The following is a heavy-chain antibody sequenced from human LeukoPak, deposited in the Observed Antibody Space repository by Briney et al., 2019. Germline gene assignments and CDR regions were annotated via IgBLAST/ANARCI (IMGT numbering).Heavy chain of an antibody. CDR1: GFTFSSYA. CDR2: FRGSGDGT. CDR3: AKSLLPCTSTTCYFSCLDS. D-gene: IGHD2-2*01. Sequence: PRGSLRLSCAAPGFTFSSYAMSWVRQAPGKGLEWVSGFRGSGDGTYHADSVEGRFTIPRDNSKNTLYLQKNSRRAEDTAVYFCAKSLLPCTSTTCYFSCLDSWGQGTLVTVSS. V-gene: IGHV3-23*01. J-gene: IGHJ5*01.